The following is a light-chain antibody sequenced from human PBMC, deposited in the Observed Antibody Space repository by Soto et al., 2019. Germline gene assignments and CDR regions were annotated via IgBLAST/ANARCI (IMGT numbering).Light chain of an antibody. CDR2: DAF. CDR3: QQYNGYSPKT. CDR1: QSIGNW. Sequence: DPQMPQSPSTLSASVGDRVTITCRASQSIGNWLAWYQKTPGKAPKPLIYDAFHLDSGGPSPFSGSGYGTEFTLAISNLQLVDFAAKYCQQYNGYSPKTFSQGTKVEIK. V-gene: IGKV1-5*01. J-gene: IGKJ1*01.